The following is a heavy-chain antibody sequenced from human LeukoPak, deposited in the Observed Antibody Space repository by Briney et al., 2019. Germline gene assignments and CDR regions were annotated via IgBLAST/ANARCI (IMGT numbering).Heavy chain of an antibody. CDR1: GFTFSSYW. D-gene: IGHD3-10*01. Sequence: GGSLRLSRAASGFTFSSYWMSWVRQAPGKGLEWVANIKQNGSEKYYVDSVKGRSAISRDNAKNSLYLQMNSLRAEDTAVYYCARQERLLWFGELVSWFDPWGQGTLVTVSS. J-gene: IGHJ5*02. CDR3: ARQERLLWFGELVSWFDP. CDR2: IKQNGSEK. V-gene: IGHV3-7*03.